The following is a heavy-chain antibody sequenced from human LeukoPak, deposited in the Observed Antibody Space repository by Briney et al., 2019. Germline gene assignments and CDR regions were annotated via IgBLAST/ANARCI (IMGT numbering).Heavy chain of an antibody. D-gene: IGHD1-26*01. Sequence: SQTLSLTCTVSGGSISSSSYYWGWIRQPPGKGLEWIGSIYYSGSTYYNPSLKSRVTISVDTSKNQFSLKLSSVTAADTAVYYCASLRYSGSLVYWGQGTLVTVSS. CDR1: GGSISSSSYY. CDR3: ASLRYSGSLVY. J-gene: IGHJ4*02. V-gene: IGHV4-39*07. CDR2: IYYSGST.